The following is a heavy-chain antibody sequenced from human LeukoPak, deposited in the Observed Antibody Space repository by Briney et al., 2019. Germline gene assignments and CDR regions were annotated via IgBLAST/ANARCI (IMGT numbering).Heavy chain of an antibody. Sequence: PGGSLRLSCAASGLSFSSSVMNWVRQAPGKGLEWVSSTTGDSSYTYYADSVKGRFIISRDNSKSTLYLHMSSLRAEDTAVYYCARLWTTTQPGGDYWGQGTLVTVSS. D-gene: IGHD4-17*01. J-gene: IGHJ4*02. CDR1: GLSFSSSV. CDR3: ARLWTTTQPGGDY. CDR2: TTGDSSYT. V-gene: IGHV3-23*01.